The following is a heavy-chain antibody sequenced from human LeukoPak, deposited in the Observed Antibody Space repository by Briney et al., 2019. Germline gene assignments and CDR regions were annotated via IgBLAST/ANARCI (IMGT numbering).Heavy chain of an antibody. J-gene: IGHJ4*02. V-gene: IGHV1-18*01. D-gene: IGHD6-19*01. CDR2: ISAYNGNT. Sequence: GASVNVSCEASGYTFTSYGISWVRQAPGQGLEWMGWISAYNGNTNYAQKLQGRVTITTDTSTSTAYMELRSLRSDDTAVYYCAREGAESSGWYPYYFDYWGQGTLVTVSS. CDR1: GYTFTSYG. CDR3: AREGAESSGWYPYYFDY.